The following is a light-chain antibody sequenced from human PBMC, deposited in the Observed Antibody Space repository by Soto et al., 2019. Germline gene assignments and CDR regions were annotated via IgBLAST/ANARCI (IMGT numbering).Light chain of an antibody. Sequence: QSALTQPRSVSGSPGQSVTISCTGTSSDVGGYNYVSWYQQNPGKAPRFMIFDVSERPSGVPDRLSGSKSGNTASLTISGLQAEDETDYYCASYVDKSQVVFGGGTKVTVL. J-gene: IGLJ2*01. CDR3: ASYVDKSQVV. CDR2: DVS. CDR1: SSDVGGYNY. V-gene: IGLV2-11*01.